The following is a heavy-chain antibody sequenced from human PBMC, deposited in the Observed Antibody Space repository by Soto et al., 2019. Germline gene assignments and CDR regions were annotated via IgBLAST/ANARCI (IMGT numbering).Heavy chain of an antibody. CDR1: GGSISSGGYY. D-gene: IGHD3-16*01. V-gene: IGHV4-31*03. J-gene: IGHJ5*02. Sequence: QVQLQESGPGLVKPSQTLSLTCTVSGGSISSGGYYWSWIRQHPGKGLEWIGYIFYSGSAYYNPSLKGRVTLSVDTAKNQFSLKLSSVTGADTAVYYCARVGGINWFDPWGQGTLDTDSS. CDR3: ARVGGINWFDP. CDR2: IFYSGSA.